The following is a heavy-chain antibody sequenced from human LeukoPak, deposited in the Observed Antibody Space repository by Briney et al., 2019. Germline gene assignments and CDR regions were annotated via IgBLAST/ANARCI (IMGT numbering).Heavy chain of an antibody. CDR3: ARGLDYGSGSYYNPIRDPPDY. Sequence: RTSETLSLTCTVSGGSISSYYWSWIRQPPGKGLEWIGEINHSGSTNYNPSLKSRVTISVDTSKNQFSLKLSSVTAADTAVYYCARGLDYGSGSYYNPIRDPPDYWGQGTLVTVSS. J-gene: IGHJ4*02. CDR2: INHSGST. V-gene: IGHV4-34*01. CDR1: GGSISSYY. D-gene: IGHD3-10*01.